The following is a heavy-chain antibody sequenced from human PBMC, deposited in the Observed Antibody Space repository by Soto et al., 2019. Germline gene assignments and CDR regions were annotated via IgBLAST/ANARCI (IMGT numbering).Heavy chain of an antibody. CDR3: ARDLYYYDSSGYYLSY. V-gene: IGHV1-69*13. Sequence: SVKVSCKASGGTFSSYAISWVRQAPGQGLEWMGGIIPIFGTANYAQKFQGRVTITADESTSTAYMELSSLRSEDTAVYYCARDLYYYDSSGYYLSYWGQGTLVTVSS. J-gene: IGHJ4*02. CDR2: IIPIFGTA. CDR1: GGTFSSYA. D-gene: IGHD3-22*01.